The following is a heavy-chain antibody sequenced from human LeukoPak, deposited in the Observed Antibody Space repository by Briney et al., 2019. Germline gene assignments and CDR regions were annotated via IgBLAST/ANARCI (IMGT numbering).Heavy chain of an antibody. Sequence: ASVKVSCKTSGYTFSGYNMHWVRQAPGQGLERMGWINLNTGGTNYAQKFQGRVTMTRETSVSTVYMELSRLRSDDTAMYYCARALIRGIAPFDYWGQGTWVTVSS. J-gene: IGHJ4*02. V-gene: IGHV1-2*02. CDR2: INLNTGGT. D-gene: IGHD3-10*01. CDR3: ARALIRGIAPFDY. CDR1: GYTFSGYN.